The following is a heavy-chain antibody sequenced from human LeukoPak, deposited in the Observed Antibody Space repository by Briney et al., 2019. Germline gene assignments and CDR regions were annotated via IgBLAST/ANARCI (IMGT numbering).Heavy chain of an antibody. CDR1: GASISSGSYY. D-gene: IGHD2-21*02. J-gene: IGHJ4*02. CDR3: ARRPPAYCGGDCYSTYYFDY. V-gene: IGHV4-61*02. CDR2: IYTSGST. Sequence: PSQTLSLTCTVSGASISSGSYYWSWIRQPAGKGLEWIGRIYTSGSTNYNPSLRSRVTISVDTSKNQFSLKLSSVTAADTAVYYCARRPPAYCGGDCYSTYYFDYWGQGTLVTVSS.